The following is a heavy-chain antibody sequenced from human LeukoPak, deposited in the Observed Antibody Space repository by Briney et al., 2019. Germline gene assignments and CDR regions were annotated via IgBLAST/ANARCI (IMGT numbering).Heavy chain of an antibody. CDR1: GFTFSDYY. J-gene: IGHJ4*02. V-gene: IGHV3-23*01. CDR2: ISGSGVST. Sequence: GGFLRLSCAASGFTFSDYYMSWIRQAPGKGLERVSAISGSGVSTYYADSVKGRFTISRDNSRDTLYLQMNSLRAEDTAVYYCAEYVGGYNYVDYWGQGTLVTVSS. CDR3: AEYVGGYNYVDY. D-gene: IGHD5-18*01.